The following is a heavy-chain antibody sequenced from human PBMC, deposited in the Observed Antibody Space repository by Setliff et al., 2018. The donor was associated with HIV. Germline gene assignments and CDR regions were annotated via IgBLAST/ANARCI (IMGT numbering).Heavy chain of an antibody. CDR1: GGSISSGNYY. CDR2: VYTDGST. CDR3: VSSWYWDFDF. D-gene: IGHD6-13*01. Sequence: SETLSLTCTVSGGSISSGNYYWSWIRVPAGKGLEWIGHVYTDGSTNYNPSLNSRVTISVDMSKNQFSLKMNSLTATDTALYYCVSSWYWDFDFWGQGAQVTVSS. V-gene: IGHV4-61*09. J-gene: IGHJ4*02.